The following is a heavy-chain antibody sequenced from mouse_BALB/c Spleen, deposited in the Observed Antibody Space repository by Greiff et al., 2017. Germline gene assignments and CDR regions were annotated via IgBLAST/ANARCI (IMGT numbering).Heavy chain of an antibody. J-gene: IGHJ4*01. D-gene: IGHD1-2*01. CDR3: ARRDYGYARDYAMDY. V-gene: IGHV1-14*01. CDR1: GYTFTSYV. Sequence: EVKVVESGPELVKPGASVKMSCKASGYTFTSYVMHWVKQKPGQGLEWIGYINPYNDGTKYNEKFKGKATLTSDKSSSTAYMELSSLTSEDSAVYYCARRDYGYARDYAMDYWGQGTSVTVSS. CDR2: INPYNDGT.